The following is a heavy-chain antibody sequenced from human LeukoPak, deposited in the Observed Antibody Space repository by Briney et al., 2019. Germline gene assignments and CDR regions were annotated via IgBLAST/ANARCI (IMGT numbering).Heavy chain of an antibody. CDR3: ARSGDGGYRGDWFDP. CDR2: ISSSSSYI. CDR1: GLTFSSYS. J-gene: IGHJ5*02. D-gene: IGHD5-12*01. V-gene: IGHV3-21*01. Sequence: GGSMRLSCAASGLTFSSYSMNWVRQAPGKGLEWVSSISSSSSYIYYADSVKGRFTISRDNAKNSLYLQMNSLRAEDTAVYYCARSGDGGYRGDWFDPWGQGTLVTVSS.